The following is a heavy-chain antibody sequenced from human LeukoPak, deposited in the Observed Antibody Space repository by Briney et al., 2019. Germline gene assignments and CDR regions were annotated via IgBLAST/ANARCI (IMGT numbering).Heavy chain of an antibody. CDR2: INHRGST. Sequence: SETLSLTCAVYGGSFSDYYWNWIWIRQPPGKGLEWIGEINHRGSTNYNPSLKSRITISIDTSKNQFSLNLSSVTAADTAMYYCAGLYCSSTSCFAGDWVDPWGQGTLVTVSS. J-gene: IGHJ5*02. CDR3: AGLYCSSTSCFAGDWVDP. CDR1: GGSFSDYYWN. D-gene: IGHD2-2*01. V-gene: IGHV4-34*01.